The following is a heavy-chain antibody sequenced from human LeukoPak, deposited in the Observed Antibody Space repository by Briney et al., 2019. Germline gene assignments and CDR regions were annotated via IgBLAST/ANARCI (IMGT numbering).Heavy chain of an antibody. CDR1: GFTFSSYA. CDR2: ISGSGGST. V-gene: IGHV3-23*01. J-gene: IGHJ4*02. D-gene: IGHD2-2*01. Sequence: GGSLRLSCAASGFTFSSYAMSWVRQAPGRGLEWVSAISGSGGSTYYADSVKGRFTISRDNSKNTLYLQMNSLRAEDTAVYYCAKGLVVPAAMRWRTAKKTYYDILVGDYWGQGTLVTVSS. CDR3: AKGLVVPAAMRWRTAKKTYYDILVGDY.